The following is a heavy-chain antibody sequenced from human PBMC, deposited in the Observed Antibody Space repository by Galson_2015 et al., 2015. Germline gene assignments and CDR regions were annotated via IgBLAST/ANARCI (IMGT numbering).Heavy chain of an antibody. V-gene: IGHV3-15*01. D-gene: IGHD1-26*01. CDR3: GGTPIGY. J-gene: IGHJ4*02. CDR2: IKSKSDGETT. CDR1: GFAFSKSW. Sequence: SLRLSCAASGFAFSKSWITWIREAPGKGLEWIGRIKSKSDGETTDFAEPLEGRFTMSRDDFRNIVYLQMNNLRTDDTAVYYCGGTPIGYWGQGTLVTVSS.